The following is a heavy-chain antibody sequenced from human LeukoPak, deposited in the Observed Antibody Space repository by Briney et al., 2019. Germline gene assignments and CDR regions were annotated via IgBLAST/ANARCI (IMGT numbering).Heavy chain of an antibody. D-gene: IGHD5-24*01. Sequence: SGPTLVNPTQTLTLTCTFSGFSLNTSGVGVGWIRQPPGKALEWLALICWDDDKHYSPSLKSRLTITKDTSKNQVVLTMTNMDPVDTATYFCAHGRWLQYDHYFDYWGQGTLVTVSS. J-gene: IGHJ4*02. V-gene: IGHV2-5*02. CDR1: GFSLNTSGVG. CDR2: ICWDDDK. CDR3: AHGRWLQYDHYFDY.